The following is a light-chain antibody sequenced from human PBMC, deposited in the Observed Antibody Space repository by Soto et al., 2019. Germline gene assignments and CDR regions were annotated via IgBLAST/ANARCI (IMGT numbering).Light chain of an antibody. CDR2: DAS. CDR1: QTVSSRH. CDR3: HQYGTTLQT. J-gene: IGKJ2*01. Sequence: EIVLTQSPGTLSLSPGERATLSCRASQTVSSRHLAWYQQKPGQAPRLLIYDASSRATGIPDRFSDSGSGTDFTLTISRLAPEDFAVYFCHQYGTTLQTFGQGTQLEIK. V-gene: IGKV3-20*01.